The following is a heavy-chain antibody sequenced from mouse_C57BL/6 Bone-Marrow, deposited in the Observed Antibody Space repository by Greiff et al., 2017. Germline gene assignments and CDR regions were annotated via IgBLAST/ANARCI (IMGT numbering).Heavy chain of an antibody. CDR1: VYTFTSSW. D-gene: IGHD2-5*01. V-gene: IGHV1-7*01. J-gene: IGHJ4*01. Sequence: QFPLQQSWAELAKPGASVQLSCTASVYTFTSSWLHWVKHRPGQGLSWIGYINPSCVYTKYNQQFKYNPPLIADKSSISTSMHLSSLTYEDSAVYYCAKRTYYSNYVPMDYWGQGTSVTVSS. CDR3: AKRTYYSNYVPMDY. CDR2: INPSCVYT.